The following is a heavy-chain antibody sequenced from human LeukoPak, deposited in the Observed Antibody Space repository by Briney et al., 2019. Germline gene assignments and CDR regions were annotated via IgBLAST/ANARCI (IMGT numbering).Heavy chain of an antibody. CDR3: ARVSSVGSYWSDFEY. V-gene: IGHV4-59*01. J-gene: IGHJ4*02. Sequence: KPSETLSLTCTVFGGSISGYYWSWIRQPPGKALEWIGYIYFGGSTHYNPSLKSRVTMSADTSKNQFSLNLRSMTAADTAVYYCARVSSVGSYWSDFEYWGQGTLVTVSS. CDR1: GGSISGYY. D-gene: IGHD1-26*01. CDR2: IYFGGST.